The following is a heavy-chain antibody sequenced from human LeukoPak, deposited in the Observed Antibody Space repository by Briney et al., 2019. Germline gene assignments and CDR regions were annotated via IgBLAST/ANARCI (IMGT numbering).Heavy chain of an antibody. Sequence: GGSLGLSCVASGFTFSLYWVGWVRQAPGKGLKCVANIKQDGSEKYYVDSARGRFTISRENAKNSLYLQMNSLRVEDTAVYYCAKDLRPRAPLWYFDYWRQGGLVSVSS. CDR2: IKQDGSEK. CDR3: AKDLRPRAPLWYFDY. D-gene: IGHD3-10*01. CDR1: GFTFSLYW. J-gene: IGHJ4*02. V-gene: IGHV3-7*05.